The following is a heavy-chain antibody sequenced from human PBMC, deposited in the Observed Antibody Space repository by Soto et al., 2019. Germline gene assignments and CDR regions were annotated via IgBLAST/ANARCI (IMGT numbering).Heavy chain of an antibody. V-gene: IGHV1-18*01. CDR2: IRPDNGNT. Sequence: QVPVLQSGPEVKRPGASVKVSCKTSGYTFSTSGISWVRQAPGQGLEWVGWIRPDNGNTKSAQRLQGRVTLTTDTSASTAYMELRGLTSDDTAMYYCARDTESNRYNDWGQGTLVTVSS. CDR3: ARDTESNRYND. CDR1: GYTFSTSG. J-gene: IGHJ1*01. D-gene: IGHD1-20*01.